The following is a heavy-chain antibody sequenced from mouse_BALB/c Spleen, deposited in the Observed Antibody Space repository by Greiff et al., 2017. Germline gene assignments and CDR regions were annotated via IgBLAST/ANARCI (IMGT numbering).Heavy chain of an antibody. CDR1: GFTFSSYT. CDR2: ISNGGGST. J-gene: IGHJ2*01. D-gene: IGHD2-1*01. V-gene: IGHV5-12-2*01. Sequence: EVQLVESGGGLVQPGGSLKLSCAASGFTFSSYTMSWVRQTPEKRLEWVAYISNGGGSTYYPDTVKGRFTISRDNAKNTLYLQMSSLKSEDTAMYYCARQGGNYRGNYFDYWGQGTTLTVSS. CDR3: ARQGGNYRGNYFDY.